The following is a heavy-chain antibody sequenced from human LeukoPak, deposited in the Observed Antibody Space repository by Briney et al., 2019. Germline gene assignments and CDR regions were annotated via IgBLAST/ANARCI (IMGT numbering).Heavy chain of an antibody. D-gene: IGHD5-12*01. CDR2: MNPNSGNT. CDR3: ARAKGIRGYSGYETLFY. Sequence: ASVKVSCKASGYTFTSYDINWVRQATGQGLEWMGWMNPNSGNTGYAQKFQGRVTMTRNTSISTAYMELSSLRSEDTAVYYCARAKGIRGYSGYETLFYWGQGTLVTVSS. V-gene: IGHV1-8*01. CDR1: GYTFTSYD. J-gene: IGHJ4*02.